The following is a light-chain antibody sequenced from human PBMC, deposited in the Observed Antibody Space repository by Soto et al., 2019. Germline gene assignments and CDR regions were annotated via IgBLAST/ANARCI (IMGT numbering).Light chain of an antibody. Sequence: QSALTQPASVSGSPGQSISISCTGTSSDIGSYNYVSWYQQHPGKAPKLMIWEVSHRPSGVSNRFSGSKSGNTASLTISGLRAEDEADYYCSSYTSSSTLVFGGGTKLTVL. V-gene: IGLV2-14*01. CDR2: EVS. CDR1: SSDIGSYNY. J-gene: IGLJ2*01. CDR3: SSYTSSSTLV.